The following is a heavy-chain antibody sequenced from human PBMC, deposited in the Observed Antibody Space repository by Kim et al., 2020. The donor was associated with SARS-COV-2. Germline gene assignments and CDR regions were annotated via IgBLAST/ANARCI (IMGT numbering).Heavy chain of an antibody. V-gene: IGHV3-9*01. J-gene: IGHJ4*02. D-gene: IGHD4-17*01. Sequence: DCVKSRFTNARGNAKNSLYLQMNSLRAEDTALYYCAKDMGYGDYPYYFDYWGQGTLVTVSS. CDR3: AKDMGYGDYPYYFDY.